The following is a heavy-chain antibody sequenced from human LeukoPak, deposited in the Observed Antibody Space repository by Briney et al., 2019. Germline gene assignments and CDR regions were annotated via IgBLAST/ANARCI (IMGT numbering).Heavy chain of an antibody. V-gene: IGHV1-8*01. Sequence: ASVKVSCKVSGYTPTELSMHWVRQATGQGLEWMGWMNPNSGNTGYAQKFQGRVTMTRNTSISTAYMELSSLRSEDTAVYYCARVQWLAPQYYFDYWGQGTLVTVSS. D-gene: IGHD6-19*01. J-gene: IGHJ4*02. CDR1: GYTPTELS. CDR2: MNPNSGNT. CDR3: ARVQWLAPQYYFDY.